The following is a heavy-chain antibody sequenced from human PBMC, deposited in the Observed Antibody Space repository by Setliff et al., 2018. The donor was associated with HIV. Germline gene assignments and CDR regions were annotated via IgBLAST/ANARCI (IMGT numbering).Heavy chain of an antibody. CDR3: ARDLGRITLSGVNEGWFDP. CDR2: IYYSGNT. J-gene: IGHJ5*02. V-gene: IGHV4-59*11. CDR1: GDFINNHY. D-gene: IGHD3-3*01. Sequence: SETLSLTCSLSGDFINNHYWSWIRQPPGKGLEWIGDIYYSGNTHFNPSLKSRVTISLDTSKKQVFLKLTSVTAADTAVYYCARDLGRITLSGVNEGWFDPWGQGTLVTVSS.